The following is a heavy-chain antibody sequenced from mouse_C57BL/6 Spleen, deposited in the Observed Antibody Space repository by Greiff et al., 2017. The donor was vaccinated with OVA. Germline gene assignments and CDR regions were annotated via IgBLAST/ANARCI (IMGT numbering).Heavy chain of an antibody. CDR3: AREGYYGSQAWFAY. CDR1: GYTFTDYN. J-gene: IGHJ3*01. D-gene: IGHD1-1*01. CDR2: INPNNGGT. V-gene: IGHV1-18*01. Sequence: EVQLQQSGPELVKPGASVKIPCKASGYTFTDYNMDWVKQSHGKSLEWIGDINPNNGGTIYNQKFKGKATLTVDKSSSTAYMELRSLTSEDTAVYDGAREGYYGSQAWFAYWGQGTLVTVSA.